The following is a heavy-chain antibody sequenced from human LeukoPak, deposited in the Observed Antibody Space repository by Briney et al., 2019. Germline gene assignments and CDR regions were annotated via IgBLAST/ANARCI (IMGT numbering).Heavy chain of an antibody. CDR1: GGSINSGGYY. CDR3: AKESYEIIVHRYFQD. CDR2: IYYREST. Sequence: SETLSLTCTVSGGSINSGGYYWSWIRQHPGKGLEWIGYIYYRESTYYNPSLDSRVTISTDTSRNQFSLTLSPVTAADTAVYYCAKESYEIIVHRYFQDWGQDTLVTVSS. J-gene: IGHJ1*01. V-gene: IGHV4-31*03. D-gene: IGHD3-22*01.